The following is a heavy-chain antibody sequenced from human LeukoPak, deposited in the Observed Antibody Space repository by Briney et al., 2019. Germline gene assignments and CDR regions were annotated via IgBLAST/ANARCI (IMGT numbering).Heavy chain of an antibody. V-gene: IGHV3-21*01. CDR3: ARGRYDFWSGYYPPYYFDY. CDR2: ISSSSSYI. CDR1: GFTFSSYS. D-gene: IGHD3-3*01. J-gene: IGHJ4*02. Sequence: AGGSLRLSCAASGFTFSSYSMNWVRQAPGKGLGWVSSISSSSSYIYYADSVKGRFTISRDNAKNSLYLQMNSLRAEDTAVYYCARGRYDFWSGYYPPYYFDYWGQGTLVTVSS.